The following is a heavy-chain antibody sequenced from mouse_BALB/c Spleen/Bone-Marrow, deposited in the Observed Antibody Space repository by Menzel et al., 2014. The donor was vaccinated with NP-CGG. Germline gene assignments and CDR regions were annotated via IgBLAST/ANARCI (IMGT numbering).Heavy chain of an antibody. CDR2: IDPENGNT. Sequence: EVKLEESGAELVKPGASVKLSCTASGFNIKDTYMHWVMQRPEQCLEWIGRIDPENGNTKYDQKFQGKATITADTSSNTAYMQLSSLTSEDTAVYYCAFYYYGSSLFADWGQGTLVTVSA. D-gene: IGHD1-1*01. J-gene: IGHJ3*01. CDR1: GFNIKDTY. CDR3: AFYYYGSSLFAD. V-gene: IGHV14-3*02.